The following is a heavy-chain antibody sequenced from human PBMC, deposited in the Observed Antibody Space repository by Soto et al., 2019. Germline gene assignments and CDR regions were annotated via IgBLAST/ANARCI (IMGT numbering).Heavy chain of an antibody. CDR3: SRDEGVPMIRGFDY. J-gene: IGHJ4*02. D-gene: IGHD5-12*01. Sequence: GGSLRLSCAASGFTYSSFWMHWVRQAPGKGLVWVSGIKSDGSRTTYADSVKGRFTISRDNVKNMLYLQMNSLRAEDTAVYYCSRDEGVPMIRGFDYWGQGALVTVS. CDR1: GFTYSSFW. V-gene: IGHV3-74*01. CDR2: IKSDGSRT.